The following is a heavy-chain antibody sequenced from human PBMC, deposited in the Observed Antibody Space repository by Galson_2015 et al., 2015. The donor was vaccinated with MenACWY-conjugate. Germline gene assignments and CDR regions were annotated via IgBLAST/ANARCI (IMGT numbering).Heavy chain of an antibody. Sequence: ATLSLSCAVDGGSFSGYYWGWLRPPPGGGVGWTGEITRSGSTNYKPSLKGRVTISVDTSKNQFYLKLSTVTAADTAVYYCARVVNGYYYDSSGYYFDYWGQGTLATVSS. V-gene: IGHV4-34*01. CDR2: ITRSGST. CDR1: GGSFSGYY. CDR3: ARVVNGYYYDSSGYYFDY. J-gene: IGHJ4*02. D-gene: IGHD3-22*01.